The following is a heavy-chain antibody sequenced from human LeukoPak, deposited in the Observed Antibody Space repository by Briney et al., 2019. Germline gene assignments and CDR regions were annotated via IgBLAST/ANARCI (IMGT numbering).Heavy chain of an antibody. V-gene: IGHV3-30*18. J-gene: IGHJ4*02. Sequence: GGSLRLSCAASGFTFSSYGMHWVRQAPGKGLEWVAVISYDGSNKYYADSVKGRFTISRDNSKNTLYLQMNSLRAEDTAVYYCAKDVGGSWLFDYWGQGTLVTVSS. CDR3: AKDVGGSWLFDY. CDR1: GFTFSSYG. D-gene: IGHD6-13*01. CDR2: ISYDGSNK.